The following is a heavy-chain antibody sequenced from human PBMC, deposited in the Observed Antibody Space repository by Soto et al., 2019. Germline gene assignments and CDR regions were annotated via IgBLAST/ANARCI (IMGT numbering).Heavy chain of an antibody. D-gene: IGHD3-9*01. Sequence: GGSLRLSCAASGFTFSSYTINWVRQAPGKGLEWVSSITSNSGSIYYADSVKGRFTISRDNAKNSLYLQMNSLRAADTAVYYSARGPYCDIMSYDWFDPWGQGTLVTVSS. J-gene: IGHJ5*02. CDR2: ITSNSGSI. CDR3: ARGPYCDIMSYDWFDP. CDR1: GFTFSSYT. V-gene: IGHV3-21*01.